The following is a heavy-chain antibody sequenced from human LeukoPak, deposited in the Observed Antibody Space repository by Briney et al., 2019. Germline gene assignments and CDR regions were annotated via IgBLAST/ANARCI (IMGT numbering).Heavy chain of an antibody. J-gene: IGHJ4*02. V-gene: IGHV1-18*01. D-gene: IGHD2-2*01. CDR1: GYSFTSSG. Sequence: ASVKVSCKASGYSFTSSGISWVRQAPGQGLEWMGWIGAYNGKTKYSQKVQGRVTMTTDTSASTAYMELRSLRSDDTAVYYCARDLVGGSTHFEYWGQGTLASVSS. CDR2: IGAYNGKT. CDR3: ARDLVGGSTHFEY.